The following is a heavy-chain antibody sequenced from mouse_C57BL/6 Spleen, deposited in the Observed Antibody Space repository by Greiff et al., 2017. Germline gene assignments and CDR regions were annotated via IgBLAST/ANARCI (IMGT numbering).Heavy chain of an antibody. J-gene: IGHJ2*01. V-gene: IGHV1-26*01. CDR2: INPNNGGT. Sequence: EVQLQQSGPELVKPGASVKISCKASGYTFTDYYMNWVKQSHGKSLEWIGDINPNNGGTSYNQKFKGKATLTVAKSSSTAYMELRSLTSEDSAVYYCARNYYGTRNFDYWGQGTTLTVSS. D-gene: IGHD1-1*01. CDR3: ARNYYGTRNFDY. CDR1: GYTFTDYY.